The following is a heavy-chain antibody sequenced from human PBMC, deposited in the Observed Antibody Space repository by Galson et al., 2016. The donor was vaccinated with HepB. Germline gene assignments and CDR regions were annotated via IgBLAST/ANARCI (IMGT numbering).Heavy chain of an antibody. D-gene: IGHD3-22*01. J-gene: IGHJ6*02. CDR2: VYYNGSA. CDR1: GGSISSGGFY. V-gene: IGHV4-31*03. CDR3: ARDNSRFRDYNSRPLRGLDV. Sequence: TLSLTCNVSGGSISSGGFYWSWIRQHPGKGLEWIGYVYYNGSAFHNPSLKGRITLSVDTSKNQFSLRLTSVTAADTAVYYCARDNSRFRDYNSRPLRGLDVWGQGTTVTVS.